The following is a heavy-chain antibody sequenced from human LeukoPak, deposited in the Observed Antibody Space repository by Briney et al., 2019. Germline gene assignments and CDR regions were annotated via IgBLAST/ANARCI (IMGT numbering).Heavy chain of an antibody. CDR2: ISGSGVYT. D-gene: IGHD5-24*01. V-gene: IGHV3-23*01. J-gene: IGHJ3*02. Sequence: PGGSLRLSCAASGFTFGSYGMSWVRQAPGKGLEWVSGISGSGVYTYYADSVKGRFTISRDNSKNTLYLVMNSLRVDDTAVYYCAKAVDLATMSVDIWGQGTMVTVSS. CDR1: GFTFGSYG. CDR3: AKAVDLATMSVDI.